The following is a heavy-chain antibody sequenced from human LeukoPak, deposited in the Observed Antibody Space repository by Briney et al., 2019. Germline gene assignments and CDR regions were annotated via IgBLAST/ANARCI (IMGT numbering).Heavy chain of an antibody. CDR2: IDYSGST. V-gene: IGHV4-59*12. Sequence: TSETLSLTCTVSGASISNYYWSWIRQPPGKGLEWIGYIDYSGSTNYNPSLKSRVTISVDTSKNQFSLKLSSVTAADTAVYYCASSDDILTGYYKGLDNWGQGTLVTVSS. CDR3: ASSDDILTGYYKGLDN. CDR1: GASISNYY. D-gene: IGHD3-9*01. J-gene: IGHJ4*02.